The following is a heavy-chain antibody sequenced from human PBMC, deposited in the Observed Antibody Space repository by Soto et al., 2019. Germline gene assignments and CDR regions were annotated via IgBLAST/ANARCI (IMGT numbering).Heavy chain of an antibody. CDR1: GFSFSSYY. Sequence: GGSLRLSCAASGFSFSSYYMSWVRQAQGKGLEWVANVNEDGSEKYYVDSVKGRFTVSRDNAKNTLYLQMNSLRAEDTAVYYCAKDRTIFGVVIIRPLDYWGQGTLVTVSS. CDR2: VNEDGSEK. D-gene: IGHD3-3*01. CDR3: AKDRTIFGVVIIRPLDY. J-gene: IGHJ4*02. V-gene: IGHV3-7*03.